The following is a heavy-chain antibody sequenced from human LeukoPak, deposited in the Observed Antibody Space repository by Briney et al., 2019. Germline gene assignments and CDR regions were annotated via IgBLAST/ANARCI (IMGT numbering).Heavy chain of an antibody. CDR3: ARGKAAVTTRGAFDI. CDR2: IWYDGSNK. Sequence: GKSLRLSCAASGFTFSSYGMHWVRQAPGKGLEWVAVIWYDGSNKYYADSVKGRFTISRDNSKNTLYLQMNSLRAEDTAVYYCARGKAAVTTRGAFDIWGQGTMVTVSS. J-gene: IGHJ3*02. D-gene: IGHD4-17*01. CDR1: GFTFSSYG. V-gene: IGHV3-33*01.